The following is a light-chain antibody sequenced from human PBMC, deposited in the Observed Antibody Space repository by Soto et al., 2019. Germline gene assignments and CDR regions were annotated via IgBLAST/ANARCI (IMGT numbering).Light chain of an antibody. CDR2: GVS. CDR3: MSYIASTTTHWV. Sequence: QSALTQPASVSGSPGQSITISCTGTSIDVGHPYNYVSWYQQYPGKAPKLLILGVSNRPSGISGRFSGSKSGNTASLTISGLQPEDGADYYCMSYIASTTTHWVLGGGTKLTVL. CDR1: SIDVGHPYNY. V-gene: IGLV2-14*03. J-gene: IGLJ3*02.